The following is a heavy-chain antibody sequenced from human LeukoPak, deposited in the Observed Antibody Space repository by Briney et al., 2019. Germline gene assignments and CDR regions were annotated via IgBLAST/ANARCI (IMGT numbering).Heavy chain of an antibody. J-gene: IGHJ3*02. CDR2: ISSSSSYI. CDR3: ARVKEASAFDI. V-gene: IGHV3-21*01. CDR1: GFTFSSYG. D-gene: IGHD5-12*01. Sequence: GGSLRLSCAASGFTFSSYGMHWVRQAPGKGLEWVSSISSSSSYIYQADSVEGRFTISRDNAKNSLYLQMNSLRAEDTAVYYCARVKEASAFDIWGQGTMVTVSS.